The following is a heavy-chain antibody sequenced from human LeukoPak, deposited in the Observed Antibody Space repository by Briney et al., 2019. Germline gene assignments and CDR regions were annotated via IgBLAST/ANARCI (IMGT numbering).Heavy chain of an antibody. D-gene: IGHD6-13*01. J-gene: IGHJ4*02. CDR2: IYYSGST. Sequence: SGTLSLTCAVSGDSISSDIWWNWVRQPPGKGLEWIGSIYYSGSTYYNPSLKSRVTISVDTSKNQFSLKLSSVTAADTAVYYCASQEGSSWYFDYWGQGTLVTVSS. V-gene: IGHV4-4*02. CDR1: GDSISSDIW. CDR3: ASQEGSSWYFDY.